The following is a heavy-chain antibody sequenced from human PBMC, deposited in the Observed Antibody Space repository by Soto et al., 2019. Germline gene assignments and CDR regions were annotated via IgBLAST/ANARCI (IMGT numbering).Heavy chain of an antibody. V-gene: IGHV3-23*01. Sequence: GGSLRLSCAASGFTFSSYAMSWVRQAPGKGLEWVSAISGSGGSTYYADSVKGRFTISRDNSKNTLYLQMNSLRAEDTAVYYCAKDKRSWGYQLLFALESRIDYWGQGTLVTVSS. CDR2: ISGSGGST. CDR3: AKDKRSWGYQLLFALESRIDY. CDR1: GFTFSSYA. D-gene: IGHD2-2*01. J-gene: IGHJ4*02.